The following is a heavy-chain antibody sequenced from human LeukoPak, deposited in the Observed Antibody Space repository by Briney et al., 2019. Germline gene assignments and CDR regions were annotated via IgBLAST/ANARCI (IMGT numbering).Heavy chain of an antibody. Sequence: SETLSLTCAVYAESFSGYFWNWIRQPPGKGLEWIGEINHSGSTTNYNPSLKSRITMSVDTSKNQFSLKLTSVTAADTAVYYCARKSGYARDYWGQGNLVIVSS. V-gene: IGHV4-34*01. J-gene: IGHJ4*02. D-gene: IGHD5-12*01. CDR3: ARKSGYARDY. CDR2: INHSGSTT. CDR1: AESFSGYF.